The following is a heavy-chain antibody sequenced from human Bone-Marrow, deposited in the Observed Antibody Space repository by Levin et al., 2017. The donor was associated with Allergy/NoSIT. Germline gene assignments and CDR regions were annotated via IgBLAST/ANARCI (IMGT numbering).Heavy chain of an antibody. CDR2: ISYDGSTQ. Sequence: PGGSLRLSCAASGFIFNNYAMVWVRQAPGKGLEWVAFISYDGSTQSYAESVKGRFTISRDRSKNTLYLQMNSLRTEDTALYYCAKEDYPGTLYYYALDVWGQGTTVTVS. J-gene: IGHJ6*02. V-gene: IGHV3-30*18. CDR3: AKEDYPGTLYYYALDV. CDR1: GFIFNNYA. D-gene: IGHD3-10*01.